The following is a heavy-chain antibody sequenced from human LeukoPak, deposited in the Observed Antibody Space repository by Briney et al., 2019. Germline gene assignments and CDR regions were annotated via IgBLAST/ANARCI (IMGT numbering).Heavy chain of an antibody. Sequence: SVKVSCKGSGGTFSSYAVSWVRQAPGQGLEWMGRIIPILGIANYAQKFQGRVTITADKSTSTAYMELSSLRSEDTAVYYCARVLRGMDVWGQGTTVTVSS. D-gene: IGHD3-10*01. CDR1: GGTFSSYA. CDR3: ARVLRGMDV. CDR2: IIPILGIA. V-gene: IGHV1-69*04. J-gene: IGHJ6*02.